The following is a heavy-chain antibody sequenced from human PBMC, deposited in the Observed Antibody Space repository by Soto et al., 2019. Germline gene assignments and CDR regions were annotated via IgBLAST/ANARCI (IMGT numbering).Heavy chain of an antibody. V-gene: IGHV3-33*01. J-gene: IGHJ3*02. CDR2: IWYDGSNK. D-gene: IGHD2-15*01. CDR3: ASDSRGSWRWAFDI. CDR1: GFTFSSYG. Sequence: QVQLVESGGGVVQPGRSLRLSCAASGFTFSSYGMHWVRQAPGKGLEWVAVIWYDGSNKYYADSVKGRFTISRDNSKNTLSLQMNSLRAEDTAVYYCASDSRGSWRWAFDIWGQGTMVTVSS.